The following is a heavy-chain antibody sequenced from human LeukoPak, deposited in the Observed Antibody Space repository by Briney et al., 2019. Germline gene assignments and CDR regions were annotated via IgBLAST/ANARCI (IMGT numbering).Heavy chain of an antibody. V-gene: IGHV3-7*01. D-gene: IGHD3-3*01. Sequence: PGGSLRLSCAASGFTFSSYWMSWVRQAPGKGLEWVANIKQDGSEKYYVDSVKGRFTISRDNAKNSLYLQMNSLRAEGTAVYYCAREPRDYDFWSGYYQYYYYGMDVWGQGTTVTVSS. J-gene: IGHJ6*02. CDR3: AREPRDYDFWSGYYQYYYYGMDV. CDR2: IKQDGSEK. CDR1: GFTFSSYW.